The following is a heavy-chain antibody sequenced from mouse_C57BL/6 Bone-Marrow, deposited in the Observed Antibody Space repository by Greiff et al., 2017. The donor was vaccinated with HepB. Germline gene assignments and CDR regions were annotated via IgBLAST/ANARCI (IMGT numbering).Heavy chain of an antibody. J-gene: IGHJ4*01. D-gene: IGHD1-1*01. CDR2: IRSKSSNYAT. CDR3: VRDCITTVVATDYAMDY. Sequence: EVQLQQSGGGLVQPKGSLKLSCAASGFTFNTYAMHWVRQAPGKGLEWVARIRSKSSNYATYYADSVKDRFTISRDDSQSMLYLQMNNLKTEDTAMYYCVRDCITTVVATDYAMDYWGQGTSVTVSS. CDR1: GFTFNTYA. V-gene: IGHV10-3*01.